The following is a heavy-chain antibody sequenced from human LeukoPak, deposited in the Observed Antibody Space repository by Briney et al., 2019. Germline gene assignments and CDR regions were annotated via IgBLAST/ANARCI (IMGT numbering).Heavy chain of an antibody. Sequence: SVKVSCKASGGTFSSYAISWVRQAPGQRLEWMGGIIPIFGTANYAQKFQGRVTITADESTSTAYMELSSLRSEDTAVYYCARVRGSSVYYYGMDVWGQGTTVTVSS. CDR2: IIPIFGTA. CDR1: GGTFSSYA. CDR3: ARVRGSSVYYYGMDV. J-gene: IGHJ6*02. V-gene: IGHV1-69*13. D-gene: IGHD2-2*01.